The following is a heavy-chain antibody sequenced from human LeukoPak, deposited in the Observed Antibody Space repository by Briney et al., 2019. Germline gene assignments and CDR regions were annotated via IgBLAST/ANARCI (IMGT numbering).Heavy chain of an antibody. CDR1: GYTFTDYA. CDR2: ITTGRGET. V-gene: IGHV1-3*03. J-gene: IGHJ4*02. CDR3: ASWDLREGFDY. D-gene: IGHD1-26*01. Sequence: ASVKVSCKASGYTFTDYALHWVRQAPGQSLEWMGWITTGRGETRYSQEFQRRITFTRDTSASTVYMDLSDLRSEDTAVYYCASWDLREGFDYWGQGTLVTVSS.